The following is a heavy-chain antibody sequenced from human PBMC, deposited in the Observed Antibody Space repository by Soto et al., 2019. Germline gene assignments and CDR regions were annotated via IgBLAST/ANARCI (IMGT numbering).Heavy chain of an antibody. V-gene: IGHV3-30*18. CDR3: AKLSGSAWHHYYSDMDV. CDR2: ISHDENIT. Sequence: QVQLVESGGTVIQPGKSLRLSCAASGFTFSNYGMHWVRQAPGTGLEWVAVISHDENITAYTDSVKGRFSISRDNYKNTLYLQVNSLKPEDTAVYYCAKLSGSAWHHYYSDMDVWGQGTTVTVSS. CDR1: GFTFSNYG. J-gene: IGHJ6*02.